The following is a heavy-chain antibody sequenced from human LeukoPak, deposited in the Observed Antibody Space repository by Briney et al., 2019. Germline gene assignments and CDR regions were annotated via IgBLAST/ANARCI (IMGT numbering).Heavy chain of an antibody. CDR1: GFTFGDYA. CDR2: IRSKAYGGTT. J-gene: IGHJ5*02. CDR3: TRDLEEGTSPSSWFDP. D-gene: IGHD3-3*01. V-gene: IGHV3-49*03. Sequence: PGGSLRLSCTASGFTFGDYAMSWFRQAPGKGLEWVGFIRSKAYGGTTEYAASVKGRFTISRDDSKSIAYLQMNSLKTEDTAVYYCTRDLEEGTSPSSWFDPWGQGTLVTVSS.